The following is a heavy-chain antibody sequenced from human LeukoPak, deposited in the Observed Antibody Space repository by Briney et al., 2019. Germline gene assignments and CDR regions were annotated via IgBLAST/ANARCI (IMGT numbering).Heavy chain of an antibody. J-gene: IGHJ4*02. CDR2: LNANSGVT. CDR3: GRWVVSSWYDY. V-gene: IGHV1-2*02. CDR1: GYTFTGHY. D-gene: IGHD6-13*01. Sequence: GSLKVSCAASGYTFTGHYMHWVRQAPGQGLEWMGWLNANSGVTNYAQKFQGRVTMSRDTSISTTYMQLISLTSDATAVYYSGRWVVSSWYDYWGQGTLVTVSS.